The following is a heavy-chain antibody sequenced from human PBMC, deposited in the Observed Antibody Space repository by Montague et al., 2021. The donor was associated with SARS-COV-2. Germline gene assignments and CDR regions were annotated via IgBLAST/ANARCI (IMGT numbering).Heavy chain of an antibody. CDR2: ISYDGSNK. CDR3: ARVLGGYYGMDV. D-gene: IGHD2/OR15-2a*01. CDR1: GFTFSSYA. V-gene: IGHV3-30-3*01. J-gene: IGHJ6*02. Sequence: SLRLSCAASGFTFSSYAMHWVRQAPGKGLEWVAVISYDGSNKYYADSVKGRFTISRDNSKNTLYLQMNSLRAEDTAVHYCARVLGGYYGMDVWGQGTTVTVSS.